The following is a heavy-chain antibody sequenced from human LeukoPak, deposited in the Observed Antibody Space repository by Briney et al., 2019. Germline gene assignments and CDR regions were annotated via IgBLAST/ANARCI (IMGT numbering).Heavy chain of an antibody. Sequence: GGSLRLSSADPRFTSIDYNTHSVRHVLGKRLWRGSPIGIRCYTHYSGSVKGRFTISRENAESSLYLQMNSLRAEDTAVYYCARGGIQVSGIDEFDYWGQGTLVTVSS. CDR3: ARGGIQVSGIDEFDY. CDR2: IGIRCYT. CDR1: RFTSIDYN. J-gene: IGHJ4*02. D-gene: IGHD6-19*01. V-gene: IGHV3-13*01.